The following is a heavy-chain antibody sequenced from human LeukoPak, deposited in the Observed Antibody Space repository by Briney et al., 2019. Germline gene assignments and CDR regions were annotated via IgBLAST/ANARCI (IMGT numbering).Heavy chain of an antibody. J-gene: IGHJ5*02. Sequence: PSETLSLTCTVSGVSISSYYWSWIRQPPGKGLEWIGYIYYSGSTNYNPSLKSRVTISVDTSKNQFSLKLSSVTAADTAMYYCARHSTIVTERWFDPWGQGTLVTVSS. CDR3: ARHSTIVTERWFDP. D-gene: IGHD2-21*01. CDR1: GVSISSYY. V-gene: IGHV4-59*08. CDR2: IYYSGST.